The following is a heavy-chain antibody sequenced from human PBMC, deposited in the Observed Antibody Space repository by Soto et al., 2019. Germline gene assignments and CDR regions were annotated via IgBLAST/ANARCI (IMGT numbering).Heavy chain of an antibody. CDR1: GYTFTSYG. Sequence: QVQLVQSGPEVKKPGASVKVSCKTSGYTFTSYGIAWVRQAPGQGLEWMGWSSTYKGNTNYAQKFQGRVTMTTDTSTNTGYMELRSLSSDDTAVYYCATRSPAFDYWGQGTLVTVSS. V-gene: IGHV1-18*01. CDR3: ATRSPAFDY. CDR2: SSTYKGNT. J-gene: IGHJ4*02.